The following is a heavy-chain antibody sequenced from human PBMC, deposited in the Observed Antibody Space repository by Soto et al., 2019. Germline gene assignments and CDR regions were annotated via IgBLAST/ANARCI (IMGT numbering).Heavy chain of an antibody. CDR2: IIPIFGTA. V-gene: IGHV1-69*13. CDR1: GGTFSSYA. J-gene: IGHJ4*02. CDR3: AREGEGGIFAFY. Sequence: SVKVSCKASGGTFSSYAISWVRQTPGQGLEWMGGIIPIFGTANYAQKFQGRVTITADESTSTAYMELSSLRSEDTAVYYCAREGEGGIFAFYWGQGTLVTVSS. D-gene: IGHD3-3*01.